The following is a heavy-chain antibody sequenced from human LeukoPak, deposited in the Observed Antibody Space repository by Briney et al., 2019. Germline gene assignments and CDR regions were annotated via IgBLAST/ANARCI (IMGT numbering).Heavy chain of an antibody. J-gene: IGHJ4*02. V-gene: IGHV4-39*07. D-gene: IGHD2-15*01. Sequence: SETLSLTCTVSGGSISSSSYYWGWIRQPPGKGLEWIGSIYYSGSTYYNPSLKSRVTISVDTSKNQFSLKLSSVTAADTAVYYCAREVVVAAMYYFDHWGQGTLVTVSS. CDR2: IYYSGST. CDR3: AREVVVAAMYYFDH. CDR1: GGSISSSSYY.